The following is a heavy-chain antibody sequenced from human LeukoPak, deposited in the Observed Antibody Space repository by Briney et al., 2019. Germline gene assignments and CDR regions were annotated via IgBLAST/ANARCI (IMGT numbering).Heavy chain of an antibody. V-gene: IGHV4-59*01. J-gene: IGHJ4*02. CDR2: TYYSGNA. CDR1: GGSISNYY. D-gene: IGHD3-10*01. Sequence: SETLSLTCTVSGGSISNYYWYWMRQPPGKGLEWIGHTYYSGNANYNPSLKSRVTISVDTSKNQFSLNLSSVTAADTAVYYCAKSDYYASGLDYWGQGTLVTVSS. CDR3: AKSDYYASGLDY.